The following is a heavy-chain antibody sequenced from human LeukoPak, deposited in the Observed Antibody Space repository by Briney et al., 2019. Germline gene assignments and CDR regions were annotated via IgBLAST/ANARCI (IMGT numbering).Heavy chain of an antibody. CDR3: ANRSGSSGYYTLFDY. CDR2: ISGSGGST. V-gene: IGHV3-23*01. Sequence: PGGSLRLSCAASGFTFNSYAMNWVRQAPGKGLEWVSGISGSGGSTDYADSVKGRFTISRDNSKNTVYMQMNSLRAEDTAVYYCANRSGSSGYYTLFDYWGQGTLVTVSS. CDR1: GFTFNSYA. D-gene: IGHD3-22*01. J-gene: IGHJ4*02.